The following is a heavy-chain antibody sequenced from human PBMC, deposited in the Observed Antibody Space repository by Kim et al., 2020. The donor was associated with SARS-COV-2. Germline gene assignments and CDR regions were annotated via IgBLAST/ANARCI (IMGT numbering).Heavy chain of an antibody. V-gene: IGHV3-30*18. CDR2: ISYDGSNK. J-gene: IGHJ3*02. D-gene: IGHD3-16*01. CDR3: AKSHLGGAFDI. Sequence: GGSLRLSCAASGFTFSSYGMHWVRQAPGKGLEWVAVISYDGSNKYYADSVKGRFTISRDNSKNTLYLQMNSLRAEDTAVYYCAKSHLGGAFDIWGQGTMVTVSS. CDR1: GFTFSSYG.